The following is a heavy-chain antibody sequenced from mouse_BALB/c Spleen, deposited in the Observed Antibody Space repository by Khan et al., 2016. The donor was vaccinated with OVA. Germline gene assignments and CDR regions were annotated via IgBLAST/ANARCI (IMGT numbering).Heavy chain of an antibody. V-gene: IGHV9-3-1*01. J-gene: IGHJ4*01. D-gene: IGHD2-10*01. CDR1: GHTFPKYG. CDR3: ARPPYFAYVMDN. Sequence: QIQLVQSGPELKKPGETVKISCKASGHTFPKYGMNWVKQAPGKGLKWMGWINTYTGEPTYADDFNGRFAFSLATSASTAFLQINNLKNEDTATYFCARPPYFAYVMDNWGQGTSVTVSS. CDR2: INTYTGEP.